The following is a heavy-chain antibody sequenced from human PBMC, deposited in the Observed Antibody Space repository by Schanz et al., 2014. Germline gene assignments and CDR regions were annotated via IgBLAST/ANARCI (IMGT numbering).Heavy chain of an antibody. Sequence: VQLLESGGGLVQPGGSLRLSCAASGFTFSSYAMSWVRQAPGQGLEKVTVTSTDGTKTYYAASVRGRFTISRDNSKNTVYLQMKSLRSEDKAVYYCTRDRGALINHNDAMDLWGQGTMVSVSS. CDR2: TSTDGTKT. CDR1: GFTFSSYA. V-gene: IGHV3-30*04. CDR3: TRDRGALINHNDAMDL. D-gene: IGHD3-16*01. J-gene: IGHJ3*01.